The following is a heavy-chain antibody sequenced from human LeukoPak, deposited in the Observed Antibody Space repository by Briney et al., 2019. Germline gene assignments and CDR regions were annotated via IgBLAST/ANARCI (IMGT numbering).Heavy chain of an antibody. CDR2: IRGSGGST. D-gene: IGHD3-10*01. V-gene: IGHV3-23*01. Sequence: GGSRSLSCAPSVFTFSTYSMSWVRQAPGEGLEWVSAIRGSGGSTYYAYSVKGRFTISRDNSKNTLYLPMNSLRAEDTVVYYCAFSTYYYGSGSYYRGDYFDYWGQGTLVTVSS. CDR3: AFSTYYYGSGSYYRGDYFDY. CDR1: VFTFSTYS. J-gene: IGHJ4*02.